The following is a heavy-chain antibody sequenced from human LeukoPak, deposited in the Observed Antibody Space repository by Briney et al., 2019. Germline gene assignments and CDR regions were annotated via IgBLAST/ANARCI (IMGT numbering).Heavy chain of an antibody. CDR3: STGSGHAFDI. CDR1: GFTFSSYW. D-gene: IGHD3-10*01. CDR2: INSDGSST. J-gene: IGHJ3*02. V-gene: IGHV3-74*01. Sequence: GVSLRLSCAASGFTFSSYWMHWVRQVPGKGLVWVSRINSDGSSTSYADPVKGRFTISRDNAKNTLYVQMNSLRAEDTAVYYCSTGSGHAFDIWGRGTMVTVSS.